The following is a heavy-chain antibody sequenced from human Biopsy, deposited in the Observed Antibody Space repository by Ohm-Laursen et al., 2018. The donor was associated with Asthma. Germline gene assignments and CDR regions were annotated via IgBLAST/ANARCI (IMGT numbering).Heavy chain of an antibody. CDR2: VYHSGIT. J-gene: IGHJ4*02. CDR3: ARHKHSNSWYKYYFDY. D-gene: IGHD6-13*01. CDR1: GDSMRGSDYS. Sequence: GTLSLTCNVSGDSMRGSDYSWGWIRQPPGKGLEWIGNVYHSGITNINPSLQSRVTISVDTSKSQFSLKVSAVTAADTAVYFCARHKHSNSWYKYYFDYWGQGTLVTVSS. V-gene: IGHV4-39*01.